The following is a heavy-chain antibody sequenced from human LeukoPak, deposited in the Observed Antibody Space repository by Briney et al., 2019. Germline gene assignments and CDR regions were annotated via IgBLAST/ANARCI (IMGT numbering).Heavy chain of an antibody. J-gene: IGHJ4*02. D-gene: IGHD1-26*01. V-gene: IGHV4-61*01. CDR3: ARGFGGATMSFDY. Sequence: PSQTLSLTCTVSGGSVSSGTYYWSWIRQPPGKGLEWIGYIYYSGTTNYNPSLKSRVTISIDTSRNQFSLKLSSVTAADTAVYYCARGFGGATMSFDYWGQGTLVTVSS. CDR2: IYYSGTT. CDR1: GGSVSSGTYY.